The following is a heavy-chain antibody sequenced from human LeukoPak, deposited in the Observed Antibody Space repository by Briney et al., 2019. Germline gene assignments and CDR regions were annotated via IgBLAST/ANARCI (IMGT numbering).Heavy chain of an antibody. Sequence: ASVKVSCKASGYTFTNYGITWVRQAPGQGLEWMGWISAYNGNTNYAQKLQDRVTMTTDTSTSTAYMELRGLRSDDTAVYYCARTPRGEAFDIWGQGTMVTVSS. CDR3: ARTPRGEAFDI. J-gene: IGHJ3*02. CDR1: GYTFTNYG. CDR2: ISAYNGNT. V-gene: IGHV1-18*01. D-gene: IGHD3-10*01.